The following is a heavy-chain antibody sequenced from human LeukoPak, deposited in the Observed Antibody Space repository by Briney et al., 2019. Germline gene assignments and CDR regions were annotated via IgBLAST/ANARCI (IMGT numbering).Heavy chain of an antibody. CDR2: INQDGTEK. J-gene: IGHJ4*02. Sequence: PGGSLRLSCAASGFTFITYWMSWVRQAPGKGLEWVAHINQDGTEKYYVDSVKGRFTISRDNAKNSLYLQMNSLRVEDTAVYYCAKVAKYYYGSETYYFFEHWGQGTPVTAS. V-gene: IGHV3-7*01. CDR1: GFTFITYW. CDR3: AKVAKYYYGSETYYFFEH. D-gene: IGHD3-10*01.